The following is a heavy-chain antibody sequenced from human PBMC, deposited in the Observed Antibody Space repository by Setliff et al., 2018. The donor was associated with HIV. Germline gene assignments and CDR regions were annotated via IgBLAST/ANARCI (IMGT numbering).Heavy chain of an antibody. J-gene: IGHJ6*02. CDR1: NYSISSGHY. CDR2: IYHVGRA. CDR3: TRRLQFLEFLHGVGGLDV. D-gene: IGHD3-3*01. V-gene: IGHV4-38-2*02. Sequence: SETLSLTCTISNYSISSGHYWGWIRQSPGKGLEWIGNIYHVGRAFYSPSLESRVSISVDTSKNQFSLKLSSATAADTAVYYCTRRLQFLEFLHGVGGLDVWGQGTTVTVSS.